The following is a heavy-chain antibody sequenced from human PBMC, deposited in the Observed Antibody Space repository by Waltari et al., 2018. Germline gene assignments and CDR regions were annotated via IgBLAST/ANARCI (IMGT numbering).Heavy chain of an antibody. D-gene: IGHD3-10*01. CDR1: GFTFRSYW. CDR2: IKQDGSEQ. V-gene: IGHV3-7*01. Sequence: EVQLVESGGGLVQPGGSLRLSCAASGFTFRSYWMIWVRQAPGKGLEWVANIKQDGSEQYYVDSVKGRFTISRDNAKNSLYLQMNSLRADDTAVYYCARDWRPGSYYFDFDYWGQGTLVTVSS. CDR3: ARDWRPGSYYFDFDY. J-gene: IGHJ4*02.